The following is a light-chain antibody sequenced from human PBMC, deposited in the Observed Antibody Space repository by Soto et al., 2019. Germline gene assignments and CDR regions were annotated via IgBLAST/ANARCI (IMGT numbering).Light chain of an antibody. V-gene: IGKV3-11*01. CDR3: QQRSSWPST. CDR2: DAS. CDR1: QSGSRY. J-gene: IGKJ4*01. Sequence: EIVLTQSPATLSLSPGERATLSCRASQSGSRYLAWYQQKPGQAPRLLIYDASNRATGIPARFSGSGSGTDFTLTITRLEPEDFAVYYCQQRSSWPSTFGGGTKVEI.